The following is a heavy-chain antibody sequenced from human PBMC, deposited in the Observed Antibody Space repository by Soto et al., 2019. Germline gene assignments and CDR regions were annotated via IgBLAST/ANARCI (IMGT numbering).Heavy chain of an antibody. CDR3: ARDYYYDSSGLYYFDY. D-gene: IGHD3-22*01. CDR2: ISAYNGNT. J-gene: IGHJ4*02. CDR1: WFNFTSYC. Sequence: GPVKGSFQASWFNFTSYCIHWGREAPWQGLEWMGWISAYNGNTNYAQKLQGRVTMTTDTSTSTAYMELRSLRSDDTAVYYCARDYYYDSSGLYYFDYWGQGTLVTVSS. V-gene: IGHV1-18*01.